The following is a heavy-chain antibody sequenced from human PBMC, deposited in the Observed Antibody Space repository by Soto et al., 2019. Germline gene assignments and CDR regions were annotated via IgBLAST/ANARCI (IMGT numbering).Heavy chain of an antibody. CDR3: ARSAGWYAVHS. CDR2: VFHTGTN. J-gene: IGHJ4*02. CDR1: GDSVSSPYY. V-gene: IGHV4-4*02. Sequence: QVQLQESGPGLVKPSGTLSLTCAVSGDSVSSPYYWCWVRQPPGKGLEWIGEVFHTGTNSYNPSLRSRVTISMDKSNNQFSLDLNYVTAADTAVYYCARSAGWYAVHSWGPGTLVIVSS. D-gene: IGHD6-19*01.